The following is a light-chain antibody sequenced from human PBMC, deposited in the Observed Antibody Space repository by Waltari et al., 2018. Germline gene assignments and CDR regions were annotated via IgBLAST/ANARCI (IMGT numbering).Light chain of an antibody. V-gene: IGKV1-13*02. CDR3: QQLHSYPRA. CDR2: GGS. J-gene: IGKJ4*01. CDR1: QDLDNW. Sequence: AIQVTQSPSSLSASVGDRVTITCRASQDLDNWLAWYQQKPGKAPNLLIYGGSVLESGVPSRFSGSGSGTDFTLTISSLQPEDFATYYCQQLHSYPRAFGGGTKVESK.